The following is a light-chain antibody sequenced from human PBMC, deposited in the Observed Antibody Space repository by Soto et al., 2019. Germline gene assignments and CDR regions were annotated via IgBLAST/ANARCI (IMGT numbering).Light chain of an antibody. V-gene: IGKV3-11*01. J-gene: IGKJ5*01. CDR1: QSVSSY. Sequence: DIELTQSPATLSLSPGERGNLXCRDSQSVSSYLAWYQQKTGQAPRLLIYDASNRATGILARFSGSGSGTDFTLIISSLEPEDFAVYYCQQRSNWPQITFGQGTRLE. CDR2: DAS. CDR3: QQRSNWPQIT.